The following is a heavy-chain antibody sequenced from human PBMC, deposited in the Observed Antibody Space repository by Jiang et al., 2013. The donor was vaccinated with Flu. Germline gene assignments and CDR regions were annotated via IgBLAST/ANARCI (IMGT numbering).Heavy chain of an antibody. CDR2: IYRDNDE. CDR3: AHSRGADFDY. V-gene: IGHV2-5*02. Sequence: KPTQTLTLTCTFSGFSLSTSGVGXGWIRQPPGMALEWLALIYRDNDERYSPSLRSRLTITKDTSKDQVVLTLTNVDPVDTATYYCAHSRGADFDYWGQGTLVTVSS. CDR1: GFSLSTSGVG. D-gene: IGHD1-26*01. J-gene: IGHJ4*02.